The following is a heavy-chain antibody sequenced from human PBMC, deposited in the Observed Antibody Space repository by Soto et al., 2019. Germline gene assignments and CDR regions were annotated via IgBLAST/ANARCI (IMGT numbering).Heavy chain of an antibody. CDR1: GFTFSNYA. Sequence: EVQLLESGGGLVQPGGSLRLSCAASGFTFSNYAMSWVRQAPGKGLEWVSAISGGGGSTYFADSVKGRFSISRDNSKTELYLQMNSLRAEDTAVYYCAKGGPKYYYYYGVDVWGQGTTVTVSS. CDR2: ISGGGGST. V-gene: IGHV3-23*01. J-gene: IGHJ6*02. D-gene: IGHD3-10*01. CDR3: AKGGPKYYYYYGVDV.